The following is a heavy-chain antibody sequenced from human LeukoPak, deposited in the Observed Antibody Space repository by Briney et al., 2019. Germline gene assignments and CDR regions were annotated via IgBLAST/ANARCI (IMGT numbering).Heavy chain of an antibody. Sequence: SVNVSCKPSVGTLSSYATCWVRQAPGQGLEWMGGIIPIFGTANYAQKFQGRVTITADESTSTAYMELSSLRSEDTAVYYCAREGGSSSWYAHDAFDIWGQGTMVTVSS. CDR2: IIPIFGTA. V-gene: IGHV1-69*13. J-gene: IGHJ3*02. CDR3: AREGGSSSWYAHDAFDI. CDR1: VGTLSSYA. D-gene: IGHD6-13*01.